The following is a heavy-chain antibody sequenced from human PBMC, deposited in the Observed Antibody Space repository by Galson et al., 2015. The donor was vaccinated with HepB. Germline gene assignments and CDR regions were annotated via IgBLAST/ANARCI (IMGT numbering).Heavy chain of an antibody. J-gene: IGHJ4*02. D-gene: IGHD6-13*01. V-gene: IGHV3-23*01. Sequence: SLRLSCAGSGFTFTKYAMTWVRQAPGKGLEWVSTFSGSDGDATYYADSVKGRFIISRDNSKRTLYLQMNSLRAEDTAVYYCAGGYSSSWYSGLGYWGQGTLVTVSS. CDR2: FSGSDGDAT. CDR3: AGGYSSSWYSGLGY. CDR1: GFTFTKYA.